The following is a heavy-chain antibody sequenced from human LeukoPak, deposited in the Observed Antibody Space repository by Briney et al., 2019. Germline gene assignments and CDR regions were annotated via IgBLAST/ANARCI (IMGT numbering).Heavy chain of an antibody. CDR1: GGSISSYY. D-gene: IGHD5-18*01. J-gene: IGHJ4*02. Sequence: SETLSLTCTVSGGSISSYYWSWIRQPPGKGLEWIGYIYYSGSTNYNPSLKSRVTISVDTSKNQFSLKLSSVTAADTAVYYCARSRSYGLSHFDYWGQGTLVTVSS. CDR2: IYYSGST. CDR3: ARSRSYGLSHFDY. V-gene: IGHV4-59*08.